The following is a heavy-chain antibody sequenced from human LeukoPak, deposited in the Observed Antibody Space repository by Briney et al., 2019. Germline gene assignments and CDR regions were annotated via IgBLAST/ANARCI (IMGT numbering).Heavy chain of an antibody. Sequence: GGSLRLSSAASGFTVSSNYMSWVRQAPGKGLEWVSVIYSGGSTYYADSVKGRFTISRDNSKNTLYLQMNSLRAEDTAVYYCARSLNSYFDYWGQGTLVTVSS. V-gene: IGHV3-66*02. D-gene: IGHD2/OR15-2a*01. J-gene: IGHJ4*02. CDR3: ARSLNSYFDY. CDR1: GFTVSSNY. CDR2: IYSGGST.